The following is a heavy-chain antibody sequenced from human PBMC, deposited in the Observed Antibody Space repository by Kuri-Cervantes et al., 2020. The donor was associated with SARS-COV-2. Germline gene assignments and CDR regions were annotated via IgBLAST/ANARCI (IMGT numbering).Heavy chain of an antibody. CDR1: GGSISSSSYY. J-gene: IGHJ4*02. D-gene: IGHD3-10*01. CDR3: ARHERGGPWPPDAY. Sequence: GSLRLSCTVSGGSISSSSYYWGWIRQPPGKGLEWIGSIYYSGSTYYNPSLKSRVTISVDTSKNRFSLKLTSVTAADTAVYYCARHERGGPWPPDAYWGQGTLVTVSS. V-gene: IGHV4-39*01. CDR2: IYYSGST.